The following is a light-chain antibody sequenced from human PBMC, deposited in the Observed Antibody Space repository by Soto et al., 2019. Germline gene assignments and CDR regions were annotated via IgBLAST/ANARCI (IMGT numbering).Light chain of an antibody. J-gene: IGKJ4*01. V-gene: IGKV1-39*01. CDR2: TAS. Sequence: DIHMTQSASSLSASVGYRFTITCRASQSISSYLNWYQQKPGKAPKLLIYTASSLQVGFPSRFSGSGSGTDFTLTINSLPPEDFETYYCQQSFSDPLTFGGGTKVDIK. CDR3: QQSFSDPLT. CDR1: QSISSY.